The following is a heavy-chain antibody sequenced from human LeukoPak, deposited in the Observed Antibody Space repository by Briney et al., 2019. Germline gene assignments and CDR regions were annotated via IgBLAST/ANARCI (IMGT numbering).Heavy chain of an antibody. CDR1: GYTFTSYG. D-gene: IGHD6-19*01. CDR3: VRLVTSGWSLP. J-gene: IGHJ5*02. V-gene: IGHV1-18*04. CDR2: ISAYNGNT. Sequence: GASVKVSCKASGYTFTSYGISWVRQAPGQGLEWMGWISAYNGNTNYAQKLQGRVTMTTDTSTSTVYMELRSLRSDDTAVYYCVRLVTSGWSLPWGQGTLVTVSS.